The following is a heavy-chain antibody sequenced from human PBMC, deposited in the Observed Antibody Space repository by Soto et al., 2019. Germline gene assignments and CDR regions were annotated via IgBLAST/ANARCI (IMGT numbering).Heavy chain of an antibody. V-gene: IGHV5-51*01. J-gene: IGHJ6*02. CDR3: ARQTIRYRYGMDV. CDR2: ICPGDSHT. Sequence: GESLNISCKASGYTFVAYCIGWVRQMPGKGLEWMGIICPGDSHTTYSPSFEGQVTISADKSISTAYVQWKSLKASDTAMYYCARQTIRYRYGMDVWGQGTTVTVSS. D-gene: IGHD3-9*01. CDR1: GYTFVAYC.